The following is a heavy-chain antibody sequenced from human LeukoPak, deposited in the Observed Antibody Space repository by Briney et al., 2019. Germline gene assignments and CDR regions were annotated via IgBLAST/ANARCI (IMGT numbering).Heavy chain of an antibody. CDR3: ATAGDCSGGSCYSIFDY. D-gene: IGHD2-15*01. J-gene: IGHJ4*02. CDR2: IYHSGST. Sequence: SETLSLTCTVSGGSISSYYWGWIRQPPGKGLEWIGSIYHSGSTYYNPSLKSRVTISVDTSKNQFSLKLSSVTAADTAVYYCATAGDCSGGSCYSIFDYWGQGTLVTVSS. CDR1: GGSISSYY. V-gene: IGHV4-38-2*02.